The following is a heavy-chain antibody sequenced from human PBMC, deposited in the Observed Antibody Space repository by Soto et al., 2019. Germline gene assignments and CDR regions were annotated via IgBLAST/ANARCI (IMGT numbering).Heavy chain of an antibody. Sequence: GPSVKVSCKASGYTFTSYGISWVRQALGQGLEWMGWISAYNGNTNYAQKLQGRVTMTTDTSTSTAYMELRSLRSDDTAVYYCAREVGATTLSAFYIWGQGTMVTVSS. CDR2: ISAYNGNT. J-gene: IGHJ3*02. V-gene: IGHV1-18*04. CDR1: GYTFTSYG. CDR3: AREVGATTLSAFYI. D-gene: IGHD1-26*01.